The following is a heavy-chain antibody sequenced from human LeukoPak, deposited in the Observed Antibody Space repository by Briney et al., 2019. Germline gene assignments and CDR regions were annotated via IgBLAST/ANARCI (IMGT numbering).Heavy chain of an antibody. D-gene: IGHD5-12*01. Sequence: GGSLRLSCAASGFTFSTYAMSWVRQAPGKGLEWVSTISGSGGSTYDADSVKGRFTISRDNSKNTLYLQMNSLRAEDTAVYYCAKLRGATINAWYFDYWGQGTLVTVSS. CDR1: GFTFSTYA. V-gene: IGHV3-23*01. J-gene: IGHJ4*02. CDR2: ISGSGGST. CDR3: AKLRGATINAWYFDY.